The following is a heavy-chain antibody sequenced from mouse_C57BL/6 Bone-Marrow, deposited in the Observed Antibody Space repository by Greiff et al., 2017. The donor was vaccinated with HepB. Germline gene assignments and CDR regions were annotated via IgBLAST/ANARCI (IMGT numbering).Heavy chain of an antibody. J-gene: IGHJ2*01. V-gene: IGHV1-82*01. CDR3: ARSRYYGNYGGNY. Sequence: VQVVESGPELVKPGASVKISCKASGYAFSSSWMNWVKQRPGKGLEWIGRIYPGDGDTNYNGKFKGKATLTADKSSSTAYMQLSSLTSEDSAVYFCARSRYYGNYGGNYWGQGTTLTVSS. CDR2: IYPGDGDT. CDR1: GYAFSSSW. D-gene: IGHD2-1*01.